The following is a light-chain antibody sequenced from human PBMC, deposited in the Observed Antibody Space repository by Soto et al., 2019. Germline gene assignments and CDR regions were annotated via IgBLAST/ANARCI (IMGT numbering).Light chain of an antibody. CDR3: QQYGSSPPIT. Sequence: DTVLTQSPGTLSLSPGERATLSCRASQSVGTYLAWYQQKPGQAPRLLIYDASNRATGIPDRFSGSGSGTDFTLTISTLEPEDFAVYYCQQYGSSPPITFGQGTRLEI. J-gene: IGKJ5*01. CDR1: QSVGTY. V-gene: IGKV3-20*01. CDR2: DAS.